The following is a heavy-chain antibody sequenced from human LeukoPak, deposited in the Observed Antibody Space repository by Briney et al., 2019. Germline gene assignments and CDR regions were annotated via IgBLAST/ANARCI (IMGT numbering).Heavy chain of an antibody. Sequence: SETLSLTCTVSGGSISSSSYYWGWIRQPPGKGLEWIGTIHDSGSTYYSPSLKSQVTISVDTSNNQFSLKLSSVTAADTAVYYCARPSREGSGWYDFDYWGQGTLVTVSS. CDR1: GGSISSSSYY. D-gene: IGHD6-19*01. CDR2: IHDSGST. J-gene: IGHJ4*02. CDR3: ARPSREGSGWYDFDY. V-gene: IGHV4-39*01.